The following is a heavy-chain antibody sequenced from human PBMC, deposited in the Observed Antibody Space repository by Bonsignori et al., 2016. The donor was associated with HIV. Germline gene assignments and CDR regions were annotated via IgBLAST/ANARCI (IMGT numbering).Heavy chain of an antibody. D-gene: IGHD5-18*01. CDR3: ARDLGYIYGYHYYDP. Sequence: QVHLVQSGAEVKKPGSSVKVSCKGSGGSLSNYIISWMRQAPGQGFEWMGGIMPMLGAPNYAQKFQGRVTMTADESTNTVYMELSSLRYDDMGIYYCARDLGYIYGYHYYDPWGQGTLV. J-gene: IGHJ5*02. CDR1: GGSLSNYI. CDR2: IMPMLGAP. V-gene: IGHV1-69*13.